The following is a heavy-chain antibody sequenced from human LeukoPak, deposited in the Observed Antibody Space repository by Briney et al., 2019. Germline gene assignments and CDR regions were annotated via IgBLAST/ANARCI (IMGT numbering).Heavy chain of an antibody. CDR3: AKAAYCGGDCYPEEYYFDY. J-gene: IGHJ4*02. CDR2: ISWDGGST. CDR1: GFTFDDYA. D-gene: IGHD2-21*02. Sequence: GGSLRLSCAASGFTFDDYAMHWVRQAPGKGLEWVSLISWDGGSTYYADSVKGRFTISRDNSKNSLYLQMNSLRAEDTALYYCAKAAYCGGDCYPEEYYFDYWGQGTLVTVSS. V-gene: IGHV3-43D*04.